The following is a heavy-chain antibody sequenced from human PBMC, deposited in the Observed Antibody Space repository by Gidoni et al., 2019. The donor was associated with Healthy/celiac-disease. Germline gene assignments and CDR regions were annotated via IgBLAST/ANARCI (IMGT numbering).Heavy chain of an antibody. CDR3: ARGKGVTMVRDHYYYGMDV. Sequence: QVQLVQSGAEVKKPGASVKVSCKASGYTFTGYYMHWVRQAPGQGLEWMGWINPNSGGTNYAQKFQGWVTMTRDTSISTAYMELSRLRSDDTAVYYCARGKGVTMVRDHYYYGMDVWGQGTTVTVSS. D-gene: IGHD3-10*01. CDR2: INPNSGGT. V-gene: IGHV1-2*04. J-gene: IGHJ6*02. CDR1: GYTFTGYY.